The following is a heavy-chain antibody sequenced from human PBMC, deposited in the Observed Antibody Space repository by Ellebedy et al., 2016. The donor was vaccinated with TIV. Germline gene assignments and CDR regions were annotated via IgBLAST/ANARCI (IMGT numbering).Heavy chain of an antibody. V-gene: IGHV1-2*02. CDR1: GYTFTAYY. J-gene: IGHJ6*02. D-gene: IGHD5-18*01. CDR3: ARERDASMASYYYYGMDV. Sequence: AASVKVSCKASGYTFTAYYMHWVRQAPGQGLEWMGWINPNSGGTNLPQKFQGRFTMTRDRSISTAYMELNRLRSDDTAVYYCARERDASMASYYYYGMDVWGQGTTVTVSS. CDR2: INPNSGGT.